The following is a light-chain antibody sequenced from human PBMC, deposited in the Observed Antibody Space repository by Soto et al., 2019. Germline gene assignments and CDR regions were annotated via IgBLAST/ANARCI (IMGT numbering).Light chain of an antibody. V-gene: IGKV3-20*01. CDR2: GAS. CDR1: QNVDSNY. Sequence: EMVLTQSPRTLSLSPGEQAPLSCRASQNVDSNYLAWYQQKPGQTPRLLIYGASARSTGIPHRFRGSGFGTDFTLTISKVEPEDFAVYYCQQYNNWPPLTFAGGTKVDIK. J-gene: IGKJ4*01. CDR3: QQYNNWPPLT.